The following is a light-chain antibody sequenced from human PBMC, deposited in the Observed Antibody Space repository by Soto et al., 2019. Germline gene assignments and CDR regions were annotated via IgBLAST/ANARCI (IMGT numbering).Light chain of an antibody. V-gene: IGKV3-15*01. J-gene: IGKJ3*01. CDR2: YAS. CDR3: QHYSNWPPT. CDR1: ESVHSN. Sequence: EMVMTQSPATLSVPQGERVTLSCRASESVHSNLAWYQQKPGQGPSLLIYYASTRVTGVPDRFSGSGSGTEFTLTISSLQSEDFGVYYCQHYSNWPPTFGPGTKVEIK.